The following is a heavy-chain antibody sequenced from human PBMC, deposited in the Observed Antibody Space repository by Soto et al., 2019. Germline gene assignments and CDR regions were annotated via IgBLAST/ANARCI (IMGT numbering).Heavy chain of an antibody. V-gene: IGHV3-11*01. CDR1: GFTFSDYY. D-gene: IGHD2-2*01. Sequence: QVQLVESGGGLVKPGGSLRLSCAASGFTFSDYYMSWIRQAPGKGLEWVSYISSSGSTIYYADSVKGRFTISRDNAKNSLYLQMNSLRAEDTAVYYCATSPWVPAATDYYYHGMDVWGQGTTVTVSS. CDR2: ISSSGSTI. CDR3: ATSPWVPAATDYYYHGMDV. J-gene: IGHJ6*02.